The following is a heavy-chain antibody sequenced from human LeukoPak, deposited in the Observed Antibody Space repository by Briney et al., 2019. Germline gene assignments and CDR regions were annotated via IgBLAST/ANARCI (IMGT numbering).Heavy chain of an antibody. V-gene: IGHV3-21*01. Sequence: GGSLRLSCAASGFTFSSYSMNWVRQAPGKGLEWVSSISSSSSYIYYADSVKGRFTISRDNAKNTLYLQMNSLRAEDTAVYYCARGHPYYDSSGYFLVWGQGTLVTVSS. CDR1: GFTFSSYS. CDR2: ISSSSSYI. D-gene: IGHD3-22*01. J-gene: IGHJ4*02. CDR3: ARGHPYYDSSGYFLV.